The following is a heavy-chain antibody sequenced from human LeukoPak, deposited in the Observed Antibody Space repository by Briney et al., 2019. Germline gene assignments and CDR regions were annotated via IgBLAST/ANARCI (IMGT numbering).Heavy chain of an antibody. CDR3: ATYVNWVAGDV. J-gene: IGHJ6*02. CDR1: EFTFSSHW. CDR2: IKDDGSEK. Sequence: GGSLRLSCAASEFTFSSHWMSWVRQAPGKGLEWVANIKDDGSEKYYVDSVKGRFTISRDNANNSLYLQMNSLRAEDTAEYYCATYVNWVAGDVYGQGTTVSVSS. V-gene: IGHV3-7*01. D-gene: IGHD1-1*01.